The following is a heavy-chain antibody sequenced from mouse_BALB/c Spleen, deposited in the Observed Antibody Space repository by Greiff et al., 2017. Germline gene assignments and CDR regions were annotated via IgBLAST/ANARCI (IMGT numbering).Heavy chain of an antibody. D-gene: IGHD2-1*01. CDR3: ARVYYGNPWFAY. J-gene: IGHJ3*01. CDR1: GFTFSSYA. Sequence: LVESGGGLVKPGGSLNLSCAASGFTFSSYAMSWVRQSPETRLEWVAEISSGGSYTYYPDTVTGRFTISRDNAKNTMYLEMSSLGSEDTAMYYCARVYYGNPWFAYWGQGTLVTVSA. V-gene: IGHV5-9-4*01. CDR2: ISSGGSYT.